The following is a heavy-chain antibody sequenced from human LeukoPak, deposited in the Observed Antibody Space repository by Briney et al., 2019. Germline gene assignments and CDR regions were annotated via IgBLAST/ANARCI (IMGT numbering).Heavy chain of an antibody. V-gene: IGHV4-30-4*01. CDR1: GGSISSGDYY. CDR3: ARANGDYGRFDY. CDR2: IYHSGST. J-gene: IGHJ4*02. D-gene: IGHD4-17*01. Sequence: SETPSLTCTVSGGSISSGDYYWSWIRQPPGKGLEWIGYIYHSGSTYYNPSLKSRVTISVDTSKNQFSLKLSSVTAADTAVYYCARANGDYGRFDYWGQGTLVTVSS.